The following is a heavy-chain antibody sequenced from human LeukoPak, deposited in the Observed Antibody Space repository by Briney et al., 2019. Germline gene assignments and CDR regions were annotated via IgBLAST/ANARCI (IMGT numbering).Heavy chain of an antibody. V-gene: IGHV3-23*01. CDR1: GFTFSSHA. Sequence: GGSLRLSWAASGFTFSSHAMNWVRQAPGKGLEWVAIMSSTGGSTYYTDSVKGRFTISRDNSKNPLYLQMNSLRAEATAVYYCARRGGDSGGYYAAYFDYWGQGTLVTVSS. CDR3: ARRGGDSGGYYAAYFDY. D-gene: IGHD1-26*01. J-gene: IGHJ4*02. CDR2: MSSTGGST.